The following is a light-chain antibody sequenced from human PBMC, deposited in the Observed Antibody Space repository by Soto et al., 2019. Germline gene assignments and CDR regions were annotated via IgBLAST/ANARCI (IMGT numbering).Light chain of an antibody. CDR2: GNS. Sequence: QSVLTQPPSVSGAPGQRVTISCTGSSSNIGAGHDVHWYQQLPGTAPKLLIYGNSNRPSGVPDRFSGSKSGTSASLAITGLQAEDEADYYCSSYTSSITPYVFGTGTKVTVL. CDR1: SSNIGAGHD. J-gene: IGLJ1*01. CDR3: SSYTSSITPYV. V-gene: IGLV1-40*01.